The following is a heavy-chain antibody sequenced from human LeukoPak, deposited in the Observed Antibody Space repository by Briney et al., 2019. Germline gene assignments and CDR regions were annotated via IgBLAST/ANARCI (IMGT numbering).Heavy chain of an antibody. D-gene: IGHD1-26*01. Sequence: GASVTDSCKPSGYTFTNYYIHWVRQAPGQGPEWVGWINPASAGAAFAPKFQGRVSMTWDSSITTAFMDLTSLRSNDTAIYYCARQLGNYYRAFDFWGQGTLVTVSS. CDR3: ARQLGNYYRAFDF. CDR1: GYTFTNYY. CDR2: INPASAGA. J-gene: IGHJ4*02. V-gene: IGHV1-2*02.